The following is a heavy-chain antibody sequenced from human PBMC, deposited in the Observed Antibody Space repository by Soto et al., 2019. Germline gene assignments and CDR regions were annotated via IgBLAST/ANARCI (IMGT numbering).Heavy chain of an antibody. CDR2: IIPIFGTA. J-gene: IGHJ6*02. CDR3: ARDRGDKYPETYYGMDV. Sequence: QVQLVQSGAEVKKPGSSVKVSCKASGGTFSSYAISWVRQAPGQGLEWMGGIIPIFGTANYAQKFQGRVTITADESTSTAYMELSSLRSEDTAVYYCARDRGDKYPETYYGMDVWGQGTTVTVSS. V-gene: IGHV1-69*01. CDR1: GGTFSSYA. D-gene: IGHD2-21*01.